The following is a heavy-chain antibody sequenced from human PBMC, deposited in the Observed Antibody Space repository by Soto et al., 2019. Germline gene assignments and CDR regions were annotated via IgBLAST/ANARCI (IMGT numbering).Heavy chain of an antibody. V-gene: IGHV1-3*01. D-gene: IGHD3-22*01. J-gene: IGHJ4*02. Sequence: ASVKASCKASGYTFTSYAIHWVRQAPGQRLEWMGWINAGNGNTKYSQKFQGRVTITRDTSASTAYMELSSLRSEDTAVYYCARSIVVVTSFDYWGQGTLVTVSS. CDR3: ARSIVVVTSFDY. CDR2: INAGNGNT. CDR1: GYTFTSYA.